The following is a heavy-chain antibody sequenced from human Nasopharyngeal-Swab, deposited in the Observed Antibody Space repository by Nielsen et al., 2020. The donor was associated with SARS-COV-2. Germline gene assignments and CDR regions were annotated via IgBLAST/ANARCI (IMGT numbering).Heavy chain of an antibody. V-gene: IGHV3-30*03. D-gene: IGHD4-17*01. CDR2: IAHDASNE. J-gene: IGHJ4*02. CDR1: GFTFSSFG. Sequence: GGSLRPSCAASGFTFSSFGIHWVRQAPGKGLEWVAFIAHDASNEYYGDSVKGRFFISRDSSKNTLYLQMDSLRGEDTAVYYCARDAPAHYGAFYWGRGTLVTVSS. CDR3: ARDAPAHYGAFY.